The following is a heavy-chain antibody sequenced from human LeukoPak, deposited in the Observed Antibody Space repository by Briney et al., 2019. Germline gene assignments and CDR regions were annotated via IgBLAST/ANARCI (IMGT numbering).Heavy chain of an antibody. CDR3: AKASLVEGGNDAFDI. Sequence: GRSLRLSCAASGFTFDDYAMHWVRQAPGKGLEWVSGISWNSGSIGYADSVKGRFTISRDNAKNSLYLQMNSLRAEGTALYYCAKASLVEGGNDAFDIWGQGTMVTVSS. V-gene: IGHV3-9*01. J-gene: IGHJ3*02. CDR1: GFTFDDYA. CDR2: ISWNSGSI. D-gene: IGHD1-26*01.